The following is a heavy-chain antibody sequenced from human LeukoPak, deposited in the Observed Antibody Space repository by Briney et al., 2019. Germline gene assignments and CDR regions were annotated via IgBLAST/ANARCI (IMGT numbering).Heavy chain of an antibody. CDR1: GGTFSSYA. Sequence: ASVKVSCKASGGTFSSYAISWVRQAPGQGLEWMGWISAYNGNTNYAQKLQGRVTMTTDTSTSTAYMELSSLRSEDTAVYYCARDSGDCSSTSCYTFDYWGQGTLVTVSS. D-gene: IGHD2-2*02. CDR3: ARDSGDCSSTSCYTFDY. V-gene: IGHV1-18*01. CDR2: ISAYNGNT. J-gene: IGHJ4*02.